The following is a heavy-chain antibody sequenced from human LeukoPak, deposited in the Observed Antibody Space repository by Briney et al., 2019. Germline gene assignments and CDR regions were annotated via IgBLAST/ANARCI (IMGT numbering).Heavy chain of an antibody. CDR1: GFTFSRYC. J-gene: IGHJ4*02. CDR2: IRYVGSNK. CDR3: AKGFIVVVPAAFDY. D-gene: IGHD2-2*01. V-gene: IGHV3-30*02. Sequence: GGSLTLSCVPSGFTFSRYCMQWVRPAAARGLEWVAFIRYVGSNKYYADSVKGRFTISRDNSKNTLYLQMNSLRAEDTAVYYCAKGFIVVVPAAFDYWGQGTLVTVSS.